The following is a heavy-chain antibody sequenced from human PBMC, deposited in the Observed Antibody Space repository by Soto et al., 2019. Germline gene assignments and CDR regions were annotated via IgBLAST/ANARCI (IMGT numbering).Heavy chain of an antibody. CDR1: GYTFTSYD. J-gene: IGHJ6*03. CDR2: MNPNSGNT. CDR3: ARSAHTVTTVDYYYYMDV. V-gene: IGHV1-8*01. D-gene: IGHD4-4*01. Sequence: ASVKVSCKASGYTFTSYDINWVRQATGQGLEWMGWMNPNSGNTGYAQKFQGRVTMTRNTSISTAYTELSSLRSEDTAVYYCARSAHTVTTVDYYYYMDVWGKGTTVTVSS.